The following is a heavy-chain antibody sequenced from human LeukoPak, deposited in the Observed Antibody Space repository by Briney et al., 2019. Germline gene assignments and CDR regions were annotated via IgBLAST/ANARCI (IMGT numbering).Heavy chain of an antibody. V-gene: IGHV4-39*07. CDR3: ARASPSEEAYYYYYMDV. D-gene: IGHD6-6*01. CDR2: IYYSGST. Sequence: SETLSLTCTVSGGSISSSSYYWGWIRQPPGKGLEWIGSIYYSGSTYYNPSLKSRVTISVDTSKNQFSLKLSSVTAADTAVYYCARASPSEEAYYYYYMDVWGKGTTVTVSS. CDR1: GGSISSSSYY. J-gene: IGHJ6*03.